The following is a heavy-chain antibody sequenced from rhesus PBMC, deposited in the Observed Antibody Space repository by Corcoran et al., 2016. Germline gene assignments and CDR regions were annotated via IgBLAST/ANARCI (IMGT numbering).Heavy chain of an antibody. J-gene: IGHJ4*01. D-gene: IGHD1-38*01. CDR2: IYGSSTST. V-gene: IGHV4S10*01. Sequence: QVQLQESGPGVVKPSETLSLTCAVSGGSISDSYRWSWIRQPPGKGLEWIGYIYGSSTSTNYNPSLKSRVTISKDTSKNQFSLKLSSVTAADTAVYYCARELTWFFDYWGQGVLVTVSS. CDR1: GGSISDSYR. CDR3: ARELTWFFDY.